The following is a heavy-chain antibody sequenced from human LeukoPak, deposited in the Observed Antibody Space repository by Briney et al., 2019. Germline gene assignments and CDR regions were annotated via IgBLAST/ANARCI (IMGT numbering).Heavy chain of an antibody. V-gene: IGHV4-59*01. CDR3: ARDRELGY. Sequence: SETLSLTCTVSGVSISSYFWSWIRQPPGKGLEWIGYIYYSGSTNYNPSLKSRVTISVDTSKNQFSLKLTSVTAADTAVYYCARDRELGYWGQGTLVTVSS. D-gene: IGHD1-26*01. CDR2: IYYSGST. CDR1: GVSISSYF. J-gene: IGHJ4*02.